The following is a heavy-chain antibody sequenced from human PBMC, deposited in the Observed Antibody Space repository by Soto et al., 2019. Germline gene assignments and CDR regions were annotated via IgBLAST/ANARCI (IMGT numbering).Heavy chain of an antibody. CDR1: GGSISSGGYS. Sequence: PSETLSLTCAVSGGSISSGGYSWSWIRQPPGKGLEWIGYIYHSGSTYYNPSLKSRVTISVDRSKNQFSLKLSSVTAADTAVYYCARGVWFGEFPYYYGMDVWGQGTTVTVSS. D-gene: IGHD3-10*01. V-gene: IGHV4-30-2*01. CDR2: IYHSGST. J-gene: IGHJ6*02. CDR3: ARGVWFGEFPYYYGMDV.